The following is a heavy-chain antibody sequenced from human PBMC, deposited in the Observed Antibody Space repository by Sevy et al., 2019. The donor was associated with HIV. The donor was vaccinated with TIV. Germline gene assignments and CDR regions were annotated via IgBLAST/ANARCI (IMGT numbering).Heavy chain of an antibody. Sequence: SETLSLTCTDSGGSISSYYWSWIRQPPGKGLEWIGYIYYSGSTNYNPSLKSRVTISVDTSKNQFSLKLSSVTAADTAVYYCARGHVWFRWFDPWGQGTLVTVSS. CDR1: GGSISSYY. CDR3: ARGHVWFRWFDP. D-gene: IGHD3-10*01. CDR2: IYYSGST. V-gene: IGHV4-59*01. J-gene: IGHJ5*02.